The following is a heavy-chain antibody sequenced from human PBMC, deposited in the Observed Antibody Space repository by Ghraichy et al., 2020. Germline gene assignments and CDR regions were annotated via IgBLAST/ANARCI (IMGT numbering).Heavy chain of an antibody. CDR2: IFNTGST. CDR3: ARGHLDFLD. V-gene: IGHV4-59*01. CDR1: GGPINIYH. Sequence: TETLSLTCTVSGGPINIYHWSWVRQPPGKGLEWIGYIFNTGSTDYNPSLTSRVTMSLDKSKNQFSLKLSSVTAADTAVYYCARGHLDFLDWGQGTLVTISS. D-gene: IGHD3-16*01. J-gene: IGHJ1*01.